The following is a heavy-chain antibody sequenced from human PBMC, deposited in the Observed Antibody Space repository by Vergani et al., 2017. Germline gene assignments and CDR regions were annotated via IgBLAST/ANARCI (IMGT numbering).Heavy chain of an antibody. CDR1: GFTFSDYY. CDR2: ISSSGSAI. Sequence: VDLVESGGGFVQPGGSRRLSCAASGFTFSDYYMSWIRQAPGKGLEWVSYISSSGSAIYYADSVKGRFTISRDNAKNSLYLQMNSLRAEDTAVYYCARGLWDCTHIRCSPPSYWGQGTQVTVSS. J-gene: IGHJ4*02. D-gene: IGHD2-8*01. V-gene: IGHV3-11*01. CDR3: ARGLWDCTHIRCSPPSY.